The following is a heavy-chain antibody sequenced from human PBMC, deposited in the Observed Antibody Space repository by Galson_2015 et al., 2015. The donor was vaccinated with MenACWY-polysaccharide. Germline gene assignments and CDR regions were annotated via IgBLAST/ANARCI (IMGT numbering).Heavy chain of an antibody. CDR1: GSRFSHSG. CDR2: IQYDGSKI. CDR3: AREGSRIVFHAFDT. J-gene: IGHJ3*02. Sequence: SLRLSCAASGSRFSHSGMHWVRQAPGKGLEWVAVIQYDGSKIVYADSVKGRFTISRDSSKNTLFLEMNSLGGEDTAVYYCAREGSRIVFHAFDTWGQGTMVSVSS. V-gene: IGHV3-33*01. D-gene: IGHD6-13*01.